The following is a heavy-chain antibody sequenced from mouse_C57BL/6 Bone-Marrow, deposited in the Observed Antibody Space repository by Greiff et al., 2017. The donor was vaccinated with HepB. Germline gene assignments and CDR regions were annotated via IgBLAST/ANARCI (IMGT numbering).Heavy chain of an antibody. CDR2: IWSGGST. D-gene: IGHD2-3*01. Sequence: VKLVESGPGLVQPSQSLSITCTVSGFSLTSYGVHWVRQSPGKGLEWLGVIWSGGSTDYNAAFISRLSISKDNSKSQVFFKMNSLQADDTAIYYCARTGGDGYYVWDYWGQGTTLTVSS. J-gene: IGHJ2*01. CDR1: GFSLTSYG. CDR3: ARTGGDGYYVWDY. V-gene: IGHV2-2*01.